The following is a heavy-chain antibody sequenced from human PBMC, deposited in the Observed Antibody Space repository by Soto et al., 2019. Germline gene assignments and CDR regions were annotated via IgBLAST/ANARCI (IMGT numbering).Heavy chain of an antibody. CDR3: ARVGWYFDWSSNWFDP. CDR1: GYTFTSYG. D-gene: IGHD3-9*01. CDR2: ISAHNGNT. J-gene: IGHJ5*02. V-gene: IGHV1-18*01. Sequence: GASVKVSCKASGYTFTSYGISWVRQAPGQGLEWMGWISAHNGNTNYAQKLQGRVTMTTDTSTSTAYMELRSLRSDDTAVYYCARVGWYFDWSSNWFDPWGQGTLVTVSS.